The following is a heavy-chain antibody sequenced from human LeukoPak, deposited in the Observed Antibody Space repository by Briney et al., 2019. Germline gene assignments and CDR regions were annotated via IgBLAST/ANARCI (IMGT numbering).Heavy chain of an antibody. V-gene: IGHV3-30-3*01. Sequence: QPGRSLRLSCAASGFTFSSYAMHWVRQAPGKGLEWVAVISYDGSNKYYADSVKGRFTISRDNSKNTLYLQMNSLRAEDTAVYYCASHYDILTGYLGDWGQGTLVTVSS. D-gene: IGHD3-9*01. CDR1: GFTFSSYA. J-gene: IGHJ4*02. CDR3: ASHYDILTGYLGD. CDR2: ISYDGSNK.